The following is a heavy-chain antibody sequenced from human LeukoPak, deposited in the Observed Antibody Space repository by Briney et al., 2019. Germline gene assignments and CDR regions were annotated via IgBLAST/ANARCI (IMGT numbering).Heavy chain of an antibody. CDR3: ARRGAWYGSGANYFDY. J-gene: IGHJ4*02. V-gene: IGHV4-34*01. CDR1: GGSISSYY. Sequence: SETLSLTCTVSGGSISSYYWSWIRQPPGKGLEWIGEINHSGSTNYNPSLKSRVTISVDTSKNQFSLKLSSVTAADTAVYYCARRGAWYGSGANYFDYWGQGTLVTVSS. D-gene: IGHD3-10*01. CDR2: INHSGST.